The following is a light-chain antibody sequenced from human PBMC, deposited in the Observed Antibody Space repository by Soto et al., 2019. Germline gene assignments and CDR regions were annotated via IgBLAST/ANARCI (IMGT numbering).Light chain of an antibody. J-gene: IGKJ1*01. CDR1: PSASSSD. Sequence: EIVLAQSPGTLCLSPGERATLSCRASPSASSSDLAWYQQHPGQAPRPLIYGASTRATGIPARFSGSGSGTEFTLTISSLQSEDFAVYYCQQYNNWPPWTFGQGTKVDIK. CDR2: GAS. V-gene: IGKV3-15*01. CDR3: QQYNNWPPWT.